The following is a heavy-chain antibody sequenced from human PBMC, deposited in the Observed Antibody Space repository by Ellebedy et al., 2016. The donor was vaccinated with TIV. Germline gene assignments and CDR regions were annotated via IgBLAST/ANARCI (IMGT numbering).Heavy chain of an antibody. D-gene: IGHD1-1*01. Sequence: SETLSLTCTVSGGSISSGGYYWSWIRQHPGKGLEWIGSIYYSGSTYYNPSLKSRVTISVDTSKNQFSLKLSSVTAADTAVYYCARQKLERLSAFDIWGQGTMVTVSS. CDR2: IYYSGST. J-gene: IGHJ3*02. CDR3: ARQKLERLSAFDI. V-gene: IGHV4-39*01. CDR1: GGSISSGGYY.